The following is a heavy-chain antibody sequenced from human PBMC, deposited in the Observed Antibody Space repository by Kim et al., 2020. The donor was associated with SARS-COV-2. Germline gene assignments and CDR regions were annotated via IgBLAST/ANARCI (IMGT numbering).Heavy chain of an antibody. Sequence: GGSLRLSCAASGFTFSSYAMHWARQAPGKGLEWVAVISYDGNNKYYADSVKGRFTISRDNSKNTLYLQMNSLRAEDTAVYYCARDDDNWNNEDYFDYWGQGTLVTVSS. CDR2: ISYDGNNK. D-gene: IGHD1-20*01. CDR1: GFTFSSYA. CDR3: ARDDDNWNNEDYFDY. V-gene: IGHV3-30-3*01. J-gene: IGHJ4*02.